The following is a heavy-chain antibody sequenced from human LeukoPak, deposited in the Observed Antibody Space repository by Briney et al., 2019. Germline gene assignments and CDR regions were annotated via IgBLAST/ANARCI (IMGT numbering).Heavy chain of an antibody. J-gene: IGHJ4*02. CDR1: GYTFTDYF. CDR3: ARDPKDMTPTDY. V-gene: IGHV1-2*02. D-gene: IGHD2-15*01. Sequence: GASVKVSCKASGYTFTDYFVHWVRQAPGQGLEWMGWIYANNGDTHYAQKFQGRVTMTRDTSISTAYMELSSLRSDDTAVYYCARDPKDMTPTDYWGQGTLVTVSS. CDR2: IYANNGDT.